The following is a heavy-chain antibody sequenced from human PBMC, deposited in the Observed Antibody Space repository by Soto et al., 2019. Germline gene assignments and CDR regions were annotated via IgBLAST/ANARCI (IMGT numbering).Heavy chain of an antibody. V-gene: IGHV3-23*01. CDR2: ISGSGGST. D-gene: IGHD3-10*01. Sequence: GGSLRLSCAASGFTFSSYAMSWVRQAPGKGLEWVSAISGSGGSTYYADSVKGRFTISRDNSKNTLYLQMNSLRAEDTAVYYCAKTPSLLWFGESIDYWGQGTLVTVSS. CDR1: GFTFSSYA. CDR3: AKTPSLLWFGESIDY. J-gene: IGHJ4*02.